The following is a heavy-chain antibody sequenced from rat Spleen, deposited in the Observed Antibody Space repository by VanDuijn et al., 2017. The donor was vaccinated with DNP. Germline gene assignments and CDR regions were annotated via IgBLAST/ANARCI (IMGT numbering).Heavy chain of an antibody. CDR1: GFTFRNYG. CDR3: ARWGGDYFDY. Sequence: EVQLVESGGGLVQPGRSLKLSCAASGFTFRNYGMAWVRQAPTQGLEWVASISTGGGNSYYRDSVKGRFTISRDNAKSTLYLQMDSLRSEDTATYYCARWGGDYFDYWGQGVMVTVSS. J-gene: IGHJ2*01. CDR2: ISTGGGNS. V-gene: IGHV5S13*01.